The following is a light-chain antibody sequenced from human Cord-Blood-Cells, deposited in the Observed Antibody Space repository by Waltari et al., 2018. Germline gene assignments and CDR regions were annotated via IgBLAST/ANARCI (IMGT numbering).Light chain of an antibody. CDR2: AAS. CDR3: QQSYSTPRT. V-gene: IGKV1-39*01. Sequence: DIQMTQSPSSLTASVGDRVTITCRASQSISSYLNWYQQKPGKAPKLLYYAASSLQSGVPTRCSGSGSGTDFSLTISSLQPEDFATYYCQQSYSTPRTFGQGTKVEIK. CDR1: QSISSY. J-gene: IGKJ1*01.